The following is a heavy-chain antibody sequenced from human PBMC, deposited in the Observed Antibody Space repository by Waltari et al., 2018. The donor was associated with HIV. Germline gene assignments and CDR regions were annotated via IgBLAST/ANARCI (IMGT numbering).Heavy chain of an antibody. Sequence: QVQLVQSGAEVKKPGASVKVSCKASGYTFTSYGISWVRQAPGQGLEWMGWSSIYNGHTNYAQKLQGIVTMTTDTSTSTAYMELRSLRSDDTAVYYCARGAAGYYYYVMDVWGQGTTVTVSS. D-gene: IGHD6-13*01. V-gene: IGHV1-18*01. CDR3: ARGAAGYYYYVMDV. CDR2: SSIYNGHT. CDR1: GYTFTSYG. J-gene: IGHJ6*02.